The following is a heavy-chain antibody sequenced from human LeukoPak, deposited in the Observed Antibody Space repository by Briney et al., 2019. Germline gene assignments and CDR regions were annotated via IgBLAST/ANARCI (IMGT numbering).Heavy chain of an antibody. CDR1: GFTFSSYA. CDR2: ISGSGGST. J-gene: IGHJ4*02. V-gene: IGHV3-23*01. CDR3: ASNRAAAGTRALDY. Sequence: GGSLRLSRAASGFTFSSYAMSWVRQAPGKGLEWVSAISGSGGSTYYADSVKGRFTISRDNSKNTLYLQMNSLRAEDTAVYYCASNRAAAGTRALDYWGQGTLVTVSS. D-gene: IGHD6-13*01.